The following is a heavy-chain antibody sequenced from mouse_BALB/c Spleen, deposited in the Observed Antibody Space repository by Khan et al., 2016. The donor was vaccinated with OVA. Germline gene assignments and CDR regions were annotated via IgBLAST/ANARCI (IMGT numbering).Heavy chain of an antibody. J-gene: IGHJ3*01. V-gene: IGHV3-2*02. CDR1: GYSITSDYA. CDR3: AGGRAY. D-gene: IGHD3-3*01. CDR2: ITYSGRT. Sequence: EVQLQESGPGLVKPSQSLSLTCTVTGYSITSDYAWNRIRQFPGNKLEWMGYITYSGRTSYTPSLKSRISITRDTSKNHFFLQLNSVTTEDTATYYCAGGRAYWGQGTLVTVSA.